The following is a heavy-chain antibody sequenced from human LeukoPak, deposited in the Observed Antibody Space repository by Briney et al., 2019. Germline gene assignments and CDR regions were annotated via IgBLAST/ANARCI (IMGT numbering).Heavy chain of an antibody. CDR3: ARGLIGQYNWNDGGTDY. CDR2: IKSKTDGGTT. CDR1: GFTFSNAW. Sequence: GGSLRLSCAASGFTFSNAWMSWVRQAPGKGLEWVGRIKSKTDGGTTDYAAPVKGRFTISRDDSKNTLYLQMNSLRAEDTAVYYCARGLIGQYNWNDGGTDYWGQGTLVTVSS. J-gene: IGHJ4*02. V-gene: IGHV3-15*01. D-gene: IGHD1-20*01.